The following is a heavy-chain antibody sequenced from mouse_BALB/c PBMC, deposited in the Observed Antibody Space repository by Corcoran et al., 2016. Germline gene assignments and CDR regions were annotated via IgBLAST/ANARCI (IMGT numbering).Heavy chain of an antibody. CDR1: GYSFTGYT. J-gene: IGHJ3*01. V-gene: IGHV1-18*01. D-gene: IGHD1-1*01. Sequence: EVQLQQSGPELVKPGDSLKISCTASGYSFTGYTLNWVKQSHRKNHEWSGLINPYNGGTSYNQKFKGKATLTVDKSSSTAYIELLSLTSEDSAVYYCARDYYGSRYVFAYWGQGTLVTVSA. CDR3: ARDYYGSRYVFAY. CDR2: INPYNGGT.